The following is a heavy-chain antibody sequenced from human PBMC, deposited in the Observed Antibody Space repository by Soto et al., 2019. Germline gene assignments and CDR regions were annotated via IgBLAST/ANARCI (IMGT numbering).Heavy chain of an antibody. CDR2: ISAYNGNT. V-gene: IGHV1-18*01. Sequence: ASVKVSCKASGYTLTSYGISCVRQAPGQGLEWMGWISAYNGNTNYAQKLQGRVTMTTGTSASRAYRELRSLRSDDTAVYYCARGELYYYGMEVWGQGTTVTVSS. CDR3: ARGELYYYGMEV. CDR1: GYTLTSYG. D-gene: IGHD1-7*01. J-gene: IGHJ6*02.